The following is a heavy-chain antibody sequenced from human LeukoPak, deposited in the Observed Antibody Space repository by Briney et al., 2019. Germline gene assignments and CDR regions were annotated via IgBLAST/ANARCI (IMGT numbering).Heavy chain of an antibody. J-gene: IGHJ4*02. CDR1: GFTFRSHA. V-gene: IGHV3-23*01. CDR3: AKDFRIGYSAHFDY. CDR2: IYENGGTT. Sequence: GGSLRLTCVGSGFTFRSHAMSWVRQAPEKGLEFVSGIYENGGTTYYADSVKGRFSISRDNSKNTLYLQMDSLRGEDTAVYYCAKDFRIGYSAHFDYWGQGALVTVSS. D-gene: IGHD2-21*01.